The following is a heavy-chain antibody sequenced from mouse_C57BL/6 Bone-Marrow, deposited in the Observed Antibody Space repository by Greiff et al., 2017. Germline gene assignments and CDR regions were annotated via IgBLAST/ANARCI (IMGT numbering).Heavy chain of an antibody. V-gene: IGHV5-17*01. CDR3: ARETVCSSYFDY. D-gene: IGHD1-1*01. J-gene: IGHJ2*01. Sequence: DVKLQESGGGLVKPGGSLKLSCAASGFTFSDYGMHWVRQAPEKGLEWVAYISSGSSTIYYADTVKGRFTISRDNAKNTLFLQMTSLRSEDTAMYYCARETVCSSYFDYWGQGTTLTVSS. CDR2: ISSGSSTI. CDR1: GFTFSDYG.